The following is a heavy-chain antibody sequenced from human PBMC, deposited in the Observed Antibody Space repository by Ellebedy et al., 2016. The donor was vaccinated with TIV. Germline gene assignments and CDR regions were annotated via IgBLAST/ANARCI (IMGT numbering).Heavy chain of an antibody. D-gene: IGHD4-17*01. CDR2: INTDGSST. Sequence: GGSLRLSCEASGFTSSGYYMHWVRQVPGKGLVWVSRINTDGSSTIYADSVEGRFTISRNNAKNTVYLKRNSLGAEDTDVYYSARDPGGGGDYGDNWFDPWGQGTRVTVSS. J-gene: IGHJ5*02. CDR3: ARDPGGGGDYGDNWFDP. V-gene: IGHV3-74*01. CDR1: GFTSSGYY.